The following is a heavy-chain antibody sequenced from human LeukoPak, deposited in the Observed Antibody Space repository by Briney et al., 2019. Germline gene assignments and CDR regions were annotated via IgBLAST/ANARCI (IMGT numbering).Heavy chain of an antibody. CDR3: AGAHPTDAIPSTDTWFDP. Sequence: GASVKVSCKASGGTFSSYAISWVRQAPGQGLEWMGGIIPIFGKANYAQKFTGRVTITTDESTSTAYMELSSLRSEDTAVSYCAGAHPTDAIPSTDTWFDPWGQGTLVTVSS. CDR2: IIPIFGKA. CDR1: GGTFSSYA. V-gene: IGHV1-69*05. D-gene: IGHD2-8*01. J-gene: IGHJ5*02.